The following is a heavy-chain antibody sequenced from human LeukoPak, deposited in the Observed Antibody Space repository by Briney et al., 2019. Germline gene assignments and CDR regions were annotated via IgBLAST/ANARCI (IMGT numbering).Heavy chain of an antibody. J-gene: IGHJ4*02. CDR2: ISYDGSNK. Sequence: GRSLRLSCAASGFTFSSYGMHWVRQAPGKGLEWVAVISYDGSNKYYADSVKGRFTISRDNSKNTLYLQMNSLRAEDTAVYYCAKVAVRGGYGDYVDYWGQGTLVTVSS. V-gene: IGHV3-30*18. CDR1: GFTFSSYG. D-gene: IGHD4-17*01. CDR3: AKVAVRGGYGDYVDY.